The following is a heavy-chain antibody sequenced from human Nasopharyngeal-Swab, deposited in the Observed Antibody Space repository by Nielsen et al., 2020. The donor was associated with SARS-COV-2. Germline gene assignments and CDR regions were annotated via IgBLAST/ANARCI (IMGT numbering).Heavy chain of an antibody. D-gene: IGHD3-10*01. Sequence: ASVKVSCKASGYTFTSYDINWVRQPTGQGLEWMGWMNPNSGNTGYAQKFQGRVTMTRNTSISTAYMELSSLRSEDTAVYYCARGLSRRRLLPTYYFDYWGQGTLVTVSS. CDR1: GYTFTSYD. V-gene: IGHV1-8*01. J-gene: IGHJ4*02. CDR2: MNPNSGNT. CDR3: ARGLSRRRLLPTYYFDY.